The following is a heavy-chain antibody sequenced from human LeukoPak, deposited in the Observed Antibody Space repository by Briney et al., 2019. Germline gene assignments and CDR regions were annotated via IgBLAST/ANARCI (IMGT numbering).Heavy chain of an antibody. CDR2: MNPNSGNT. D-gene: IGHD3-10*01. CDR3: ARGRRGGSGSVAKRDYYYYMDV. V-gene: IGHV1-8*03. Sequence: ASVKVSCKASGYTFTSYDINWVRQATGQGLEWMGWMNPNSGNTGYAQKFQGRVTITRNTSISTAYMELSSLRSEDTAVYYCARGRRGGSGSVAKRDYYYYMDVWGKGTTVTVSS. CDR1: GYTFTSYD. J-gene: IGHJ6*03.